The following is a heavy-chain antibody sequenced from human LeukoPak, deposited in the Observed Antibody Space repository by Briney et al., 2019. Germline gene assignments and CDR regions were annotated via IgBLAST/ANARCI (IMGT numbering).Heavy chain of an antibody. CDR1: GFTFSSYA. D-gene: IGHD3-10*01. Sequence: GGSLRLSCAASGFTFSSYAMLWVRQAPGKGLEGVAVISYDGNSQYYADSVKGRFTISRDNSEDTLYLQMNSLRAEDTAMYYCAIVFYSVSGSYGGFDYRGQGTLVTVSS. V-gene: IGHV3-30-3*01. CDR3: AIVFYSVSGSYGGFDY. CDR2: ISYDGNSQ. J-gene: IGHJ4*02.